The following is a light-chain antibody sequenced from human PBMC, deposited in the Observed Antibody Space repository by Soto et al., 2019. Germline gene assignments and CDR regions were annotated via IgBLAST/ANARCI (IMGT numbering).Light chain of an antibody. V-gene: IGLV1-51*01. CDR1: RSNIGNNY. CDR3: ATWDSSLSVGGVV. Sequence: QSVLTQPPSVSAAPGQKVTISCSGSRSNIGNNYVAWYQQLPGTAPKLLIYDNNMRPSGIPDRFSGSKSGTSATLGITGLQTGDEADYYCATWDSSLSVGGVVFGGGTKLTVL. J-gene: IGLJ2*01. CDR2: DNN.